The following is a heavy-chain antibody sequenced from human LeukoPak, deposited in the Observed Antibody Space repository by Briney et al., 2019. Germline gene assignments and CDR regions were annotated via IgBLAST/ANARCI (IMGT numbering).Heavy chain of an antibody. D-gene: IGHD2/OR15-2a*01. Sequence: KPPGTLSLTCGVSGGSIDITNYWGWVRQAPGKGLEWIGEISHSGTTNYNPSLRSRVAMSLDRANNQFSLSLTSVTAADSAVYYCTRENRPFCPFAYWGQGVLVSVSS. CDR1: GGSIDITNY. V-gene: IGHV4-4*03. CDR2: ISHSGTT. CDR3: TRENRPFCPFAY. J-gene: IGHJ4*02.